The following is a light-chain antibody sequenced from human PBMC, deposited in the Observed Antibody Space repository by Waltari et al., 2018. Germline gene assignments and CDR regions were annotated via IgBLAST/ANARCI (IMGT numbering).Light chain of an antibody. CDR1: TPNIGSNY. V-gene: IGLV1-47*01. Sequence: QSVLTQPHSASGTPGQRVSISCYGRTPNIGSNYVSCYQHSPGTAPKLLLRWNTQRPSGAPDRFSGSKSGTSASLAISGLRSEDEADYYCAAWDDGLSGVVFGGGTKLTVL. CDR2: WNT. CDR3: AAWDDGLSGVV. J-gene: IGLJ2*01.